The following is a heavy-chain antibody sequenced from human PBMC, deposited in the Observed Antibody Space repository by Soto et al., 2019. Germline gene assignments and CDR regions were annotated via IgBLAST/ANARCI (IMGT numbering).Heavy chain of an antibody. D-gene: IGHD5-12*01. CDR3: ARGNHRWLQLWYFDL. CDR2: IIPIFGTA. CDR1: GGTFSSYT. V-gene: IGHV1-69*12. J-gene: IGHJ2*01. Sequence: QVQLVQSGAEVKKPGSSVTVSCKASGGTFSSYTISWVRQAPGQGREWMGGIIPIFGTANYAQKFQSRVTITADESTSTASMELSSLRSEDTAVYYCARGNHRWLQLWYFDLWGRGTLVTVSS.